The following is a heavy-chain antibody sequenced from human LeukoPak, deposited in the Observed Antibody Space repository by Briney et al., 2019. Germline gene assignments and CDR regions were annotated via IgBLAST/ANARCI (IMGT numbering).Heavy chain of an antibody. J-gene: IGHJ6*03. CDR3: ARDHWVRGVIGFYYYYMDV. D-gene: IGHD3-10*01. CDR1: GGSISSYY. CDR2: IYTSGST. Sequence: SETLSLTCTVSGGSISSYYWSWIRQPAGKGLEWIGRIYTSGSTNYNPSLKSRVTMSVDTSKNQFSLKLSSVTAADTAVYYCARDHWVRGVIGFYYYYMDVWGKGTTVTISS. V-gene: IGHV4-4*07.